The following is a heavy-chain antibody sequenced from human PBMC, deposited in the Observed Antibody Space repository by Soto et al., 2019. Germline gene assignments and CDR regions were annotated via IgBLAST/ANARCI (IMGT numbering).Heavy chain of an antibody. Sequence: GGSLRLSCAASGFTVSSNYMSWVRQAPGKGLEWVSVIYSGGSTYYADTVKGRFTISRDNSKNTLYLRMNSLRAEDTAVYYCARVYYYGSGSYYPRGAFDIWGQGTMVTVSS. CDR3: ARVYYYGSGSYYPRGAFDI. CDR1: GFTVSSNY. D-gene: IGHD3-10*01. V-gene: IGHV3-66*01. J-gene: IGHJ3*02. CDR2: IYSGGST.